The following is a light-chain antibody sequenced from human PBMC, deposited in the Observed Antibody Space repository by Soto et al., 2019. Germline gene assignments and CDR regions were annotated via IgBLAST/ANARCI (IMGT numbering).Light chain of an antibody. CDR1: SSDVGGYNY. CDR3: SSYTSSSSNYV. Sequence: QSVLTQPASVSGSPGQSITISCTGTSSDVGGYNYVSWYQQHPGKAPKLMIYDVSNRPSGVSNRFSGSKPGNTASLTISGLLAEDEADYYCSSYTSSSSNYVFGTGTKVTVL. J-gene: IGLJ1*01. V-gene: IGLV2-14*01. CDR2: DVS.